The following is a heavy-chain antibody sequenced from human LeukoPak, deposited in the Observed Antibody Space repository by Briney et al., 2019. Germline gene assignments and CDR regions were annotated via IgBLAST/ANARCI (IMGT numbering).Heavy chain of an antibody. Sequence: SETLSLTCAVYGGSFSGYYWSWIRQPPGKGLEWIGEINHSGSTNYNPSLKSRVTISVDTSKNQFSLKLSSVTAADTAVYYCARVELHYGDYLGYWGQGTLVTVSS. V-gene: IGHV4-34*01. J-gene: IGHJ4*02. CDR3: ARVELHYGDYLGY. CDR2: INHSGST. CDR1: GGSFSGYY. D-gene: IGHD4-17*01.